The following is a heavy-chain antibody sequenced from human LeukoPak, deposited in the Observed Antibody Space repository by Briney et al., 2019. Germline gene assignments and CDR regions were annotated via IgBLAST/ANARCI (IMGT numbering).Heavy chain of an antibody. CDR1: GGSISNSNYY. Sequence: SETLSLTCTVSGGSISNSNYYWGWIRQPPGKGLEWIGSIYYSGSTHYNPSLKSRVTISVDTSKNQFSLKLSSVTAADTAVYYCARQRDYNFPFDYWGQGSLVTVSS. CDR2: IYYSGST. V-gene: IGHV4-39*01. D-gene: IGHD4-11*01. CDR3: ARQRDYNFPFDY. J-gene: IGHJ4*02.